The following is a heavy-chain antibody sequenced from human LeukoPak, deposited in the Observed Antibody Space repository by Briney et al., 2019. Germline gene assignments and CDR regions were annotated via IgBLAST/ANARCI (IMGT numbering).Heavy chain of an antibody. V-gene: IGHV3-7*01. CDR2: INQDGSKE. D-gene: IGHD5-12*01. J-gene: IGHJ4*02. Sequence: PGGSLRLSCTASGFIFSNYWMTWVRQAPGKGLEWVAQINQDGSKEYYIDSVKARLSISRDNARNSLSLQMNSLRAEDTAVYYCVRDGGVSGYDLLDYWGQGTLVTVSP. CDR3: VRDGGVSGYDLLDY. CDR1: GFIFSNYW.